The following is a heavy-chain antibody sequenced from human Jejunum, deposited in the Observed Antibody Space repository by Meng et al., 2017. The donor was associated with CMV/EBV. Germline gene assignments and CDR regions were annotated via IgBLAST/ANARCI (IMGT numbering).Heavy chain of an antibody. CDR1: GFTFGRHT. CDR3: ARECSVRGNFDF. V-gene: IGHV3-21*01. CDR2: ISSDSFYI. J-gene: IGHJ4*02. D-gene: IGHD2-15*01. Sequence: EVQLVESGGGLVKAGGSLKLSCVDSGFTFGRHTMNWVRQAPGKGLAWVSSISSDSFYISYGESVRGRFTISRDNADNSVYLQMNNLRGEDTAVYYCARECSVRGNFDFWGQGTLVTVAS.